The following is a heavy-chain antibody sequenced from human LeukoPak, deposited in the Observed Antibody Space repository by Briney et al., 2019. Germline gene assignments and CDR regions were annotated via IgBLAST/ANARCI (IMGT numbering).Heavy chain of an antibody. Sequence: MSSETLSLTCTVSGGSISSGSYYWSRIRQPAGKGLEWIGRIYTSGSTNYNPSLKSRVTISVDTSKNQFSLKLSSVTAADTAVYYCARDRAIFGAVSYLYYMDVWGKGTTVTVSS. CDR1: GGSISSGSYY. CDR2: IYTSGST. D-gene: IGHD3-3*01. V-gene: IGHV4-61*02. J-gene: IGHJ6*03. CDR3: ARDRAIFGAVSYLYYMDV.